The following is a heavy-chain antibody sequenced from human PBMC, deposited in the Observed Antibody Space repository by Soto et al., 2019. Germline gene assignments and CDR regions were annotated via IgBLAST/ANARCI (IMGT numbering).Heavy chain of an antibody. CDR1: GGTFSSYA. CDR3: ARSLYYYDSSGPVLDY. V-gene: IGHV1-69*13. Sequence: ASVKVSCKASGGTFSSYAISWVRQAPGQGLEWMGGIIPIFGTANYAQKFQGRVTITADESTSTAYMELSSLRSEDTAVYYCARSLYYYDSSGPVLDYWGQGTLVTVSS. CDR2: IIPIFGTA. J-gene: IGHJ4*02. D-gene: IGHD3-22*01.